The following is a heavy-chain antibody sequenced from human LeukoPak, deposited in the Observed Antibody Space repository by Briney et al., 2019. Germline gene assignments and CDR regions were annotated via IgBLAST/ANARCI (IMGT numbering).Heavy chain of an antibody. Sequence: GGSLRLSCAASGFTFSSYAMHWVRQAPGKGLEWVAVISYDGSNKYYADSVKGRFTISRDNSKNTRYLQMNSLRAEDTAVYYCASFLRRFWSGYPNWFDPWGQGTLVTVSS. J-gene: IGHJ5*02. CDR2: ISYDGSNK. D-gene: IGHD3-3*01. V-gene: IGHV3-30*04. CDR3: ASFLRRFWSGYPNWFDP. CDR1: GFTFSSYA.